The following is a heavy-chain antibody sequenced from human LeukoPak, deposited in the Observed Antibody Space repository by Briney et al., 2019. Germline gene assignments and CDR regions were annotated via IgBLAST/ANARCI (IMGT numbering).Heavy chain of an antibody. CDR1: GFTFSSYA. D-gene: IGHD3-22*01. CDR2: ISGSGGST. CDR3: ANTPYYYDSSGYYVDAFDI. V-gene: IGHV3-23*01. Sequence: GGSLRLSCAASGFTFSSYAMSWVRQAPGKGLEWVSAISGSGGSTYYADSVKGRFTISRDNSKNTLYLQMDSLRAEDTAVYYCANTPYYYDSSGYYVDAFDIWGQGTMVTVSS. J-gene: IGHJ3*02.